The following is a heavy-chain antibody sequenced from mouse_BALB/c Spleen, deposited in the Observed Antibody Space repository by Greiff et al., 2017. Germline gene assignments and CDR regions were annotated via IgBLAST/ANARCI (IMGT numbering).Heavy chain of an antibody. CDR2: ISSGSSTI. Sequence: DVMLVESGGGLVQPGGSRKLSCAASGFTFSSFGMHWVRQAPEKGLEWVAYISSGSSTIYYADTVKGRFTISRDNPKNTLFLQMTSLRSEDTAMYYCARGGGYLYYAMDYWGQGTSVTVSS. V-gene: IGHV5-17*02. D-gene: IGHD2-2*01. J-gene: IGHJ4*01. CDR3: ARGGGYLYYAMDY. CDR1: GFTFSSFG.